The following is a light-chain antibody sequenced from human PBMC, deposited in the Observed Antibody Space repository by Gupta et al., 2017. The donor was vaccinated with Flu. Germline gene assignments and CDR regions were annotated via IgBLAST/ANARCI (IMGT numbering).Light chain of an antibody. J-gene: IGLJ3*02. V-gene: IGLV3-21*02. Sequence: SHVLPQPPSRLVVPGQPARITGGGDNVGTKSVHWYHGKPGQAPVMVVYDRRFRPSGIPERFSASNSGNPATLTISRVEAGDEADYYCQVWNKSSDDWVFGGGTKLTVL. CDR2: DRR. CDR1: NVGTKS. CDR3: QVWNKSSDDWV.